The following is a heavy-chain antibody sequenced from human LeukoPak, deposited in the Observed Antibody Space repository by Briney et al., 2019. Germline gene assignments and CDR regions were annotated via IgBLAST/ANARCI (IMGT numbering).Heavy chain of an antibody. CDR3: ARHSNGYFDY. Sequence: SETLSLTCTVSGGSISGSRHYWGWIRQPPGKGLEWIGSIYYSGNTYFNPSLKSRVTISVDTSKNQFALQLSSVTAADTAFYCCARHSNGYFDYWGQGTLVTVSS. D-gene: IGHD3-22*01. CDR1: GGSISGSRHY. J-gene: IGHJ4*02. CDR2: IYYSGNT. V-gene: IGHV4-39*01.